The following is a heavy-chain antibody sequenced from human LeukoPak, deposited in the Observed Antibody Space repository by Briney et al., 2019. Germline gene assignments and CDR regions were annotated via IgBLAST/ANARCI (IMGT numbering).Heavy chain of an antibody. CDR2: INPNSGGT. CDR1: GYTFTGYY. V-gene: IGHV1-2*02. CDR3: ARGARIAAAGTPRRVNWLDP. Sequence: ASVKVSCKASGYTFTGYYMHWGRQAPGQGLEWKGRINPNSGGTTCAQPFQGRATMPRDTSITPAYMALRRLRSADTAVYYCARGARIAAAGTPRRVNWLDPWGQGTLVTVSS. J-gene: IGHJ5*02. D-gene: IGHD6-13*01.